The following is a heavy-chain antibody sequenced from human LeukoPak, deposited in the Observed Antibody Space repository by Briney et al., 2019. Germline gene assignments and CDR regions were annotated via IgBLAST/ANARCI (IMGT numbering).Heavy chain of an antibody. V-gene: IGHV3-21*01. CDR1: GFTFSTRT. CDR2: IGSTSRDK. Sequence: PGGFLRLSCAASGFTFSTRTMNWVRQAPGKGLEWLSSIGSTSRDKYYADSVKGRFTISRDNADYSLYLQMNSLRAEDTAVYYCVGGDRREDWGHGTLVTVSS. CDR3: VGGDRRED. J-gene: IGHJ4*01.